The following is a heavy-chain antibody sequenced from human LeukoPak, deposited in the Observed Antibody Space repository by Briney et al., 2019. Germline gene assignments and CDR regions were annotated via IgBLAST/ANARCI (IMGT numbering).Heavy chain of an antibody. D-gene: IGHD3-10*01. Sequence: GASLKISCKGSGYSFTSYWIGWGRQMPGKGLEWMGIIYPGDSNTIYSPSFQGQVTISADKSISTAYLQWSSLKASDTAMFYCARVVRGVNFDFWGQGTLVTVSS. J-gene: IGHJ4*02. CDR3: ARVVRGVNFDF. V-gene: IGHV5-51*01. CDR2: IYPGDSNT. CDR1: GYSFTSYW.